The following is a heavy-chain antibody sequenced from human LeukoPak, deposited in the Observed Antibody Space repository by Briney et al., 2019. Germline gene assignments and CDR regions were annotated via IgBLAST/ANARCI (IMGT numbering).Heavy chain of an antibody. D-gene: IGHD3-10*01. Sequence: GGSLRLSCAASGFPFDDYGMSWVRLAPGKGLKWVSGVSWNGAYTEYADSVRGRFTTSRDNAKKSLYLQMNSLRVDDTALYYCARRKGPYGSGTYYDSRGQGTLVSVSS. CDR2: VSWNGAYT. CDR1: GFPFDDYG. CDR3: ARRKGPYGSGTYYDS. V-gene: IGHV3-20*04. J-gene: IGHJ4*02.